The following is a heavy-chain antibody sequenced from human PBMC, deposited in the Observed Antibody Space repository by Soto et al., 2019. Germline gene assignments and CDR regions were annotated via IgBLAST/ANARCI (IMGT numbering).Heavy chain of an antibody. CDR1: GYTFTSYG. D-gene: IGHD1-1*01. CDR2: ISAYNGNT. Sequence: QVQLVQSGAEVKKPGASVKVSCKASGYTFTSYGISWVRQAPGQGLEWMGWISAYNGNTNYAQKLQGRVTMTTDTSTSTAYMELRSLRSDDTAVYYCASDLEPGEPYYYGMDVWGQGTTVTVSS. V-gene: IGHV1-18*01. J-gene: IGHJ6*02. CDR3: ASDLEPGEPYYYGMDV.